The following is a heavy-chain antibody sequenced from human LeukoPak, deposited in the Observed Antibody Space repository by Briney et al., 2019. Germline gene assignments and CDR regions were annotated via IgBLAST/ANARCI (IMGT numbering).Heavy chain of an antibody. V-gene: IGHV4-34*01. J-gene: IGHJ6*03. CDR1: GGSFSGYY. CDR3: ARELLSDYYYYYYMDV. CDR2: INHSGST. Sequence: SETLSLTCAVYGGSFSGYYWSWIRQPPGKGLEWIGEINHSGSTNYNPSLKSRVTISVDTSKNQFSLKLSSVTAADTAVYYCARELLSDYYYYYYMDVWGKGTTVTVSS.